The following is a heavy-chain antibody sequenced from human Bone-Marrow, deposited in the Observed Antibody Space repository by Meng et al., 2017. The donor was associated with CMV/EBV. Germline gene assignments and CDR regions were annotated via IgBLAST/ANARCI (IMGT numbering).Heavy chain of an antibody. V-gene: IGHV1-8*02. CDR3: AIVPYCSSTSRYRKWFDP. J-gene: IGHJ5*02. CDR2: MNPNSGNT. CDR1: GYTFTGYY. Sequence: ASVKVSCKASGYTFTGYYRHWVRQAPGQGLEWMGWMNPNSGNTGYAQKFQGRVTMTRNTSISTAYMELSSLRSEDTAVYYCAIVPYCSSTSRYRKWFDPWGQGTLVTVSS. D-gene: IGHD2-2*01.